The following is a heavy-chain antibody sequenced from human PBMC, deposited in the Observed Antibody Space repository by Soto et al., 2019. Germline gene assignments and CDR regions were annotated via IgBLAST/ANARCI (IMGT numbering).Heavy chain of an antibody. Sequence: QVQLQESGPGLVKPSQTLSLTCTVSGGSISSGGYYWTWIRQHPGKGLEWIGYNYYSGITYYNPSLQSRVTXSXXXSXXQCSLKLSSVTAADTAVYYCARGSSIAGLYYGMDVWGQGTTVTVSS. CDR3: ARGSSIAGLYYGMDV. D-gene: IGHD6-6*01. CDR1: GGSISSGGYY. V-gene: IGHV4-31*03. CDR2: NYYSGIT. J-gene: IGHJ6*02.